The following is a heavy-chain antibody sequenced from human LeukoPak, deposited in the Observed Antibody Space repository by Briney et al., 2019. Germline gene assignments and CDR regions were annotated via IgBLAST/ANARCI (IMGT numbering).Heavy chain of an antibody. CDR3: ARGDRVYYFDY. CDR1: GFTFSDYY. J-gene: IGHJ4*02. D-gene: IGHD3-16*01. Sequence: GGSLRLSCAASGFTFSDYYMSWIRQAPGKGLEWVSYISSRGSTIYYADSVRGRFTISRDNAKNSLYLQMNSLRAEDTAVYYCARGDRVYYFDYWGQGTLVTVSS. CDR2: ISSRGSTI. V-gene: IGHV3-11*01.